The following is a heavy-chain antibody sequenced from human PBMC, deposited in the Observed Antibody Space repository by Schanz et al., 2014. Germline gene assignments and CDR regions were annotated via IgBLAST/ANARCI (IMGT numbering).Heavy chain of an antibody. J-gene: IGHJ4*02. D-gene: IGHD3-10*01. CDR2: ISANNGNT. Sequence: QVQLVQSGAEVKKPGASVKVSCKASGYTFSSYGISWVRQAPGQGLEWMGWISANNGNTNKAQKLQGRVTMTTDTSTSPAYMELRSPRSDDPAVYFCARERRLQRQSGWDYWGQGTLVTVSS. CDR1: GYTFSSYG. V-gene: IGHV1-18*04. CDR3: ARERRLQRQSGWDY.